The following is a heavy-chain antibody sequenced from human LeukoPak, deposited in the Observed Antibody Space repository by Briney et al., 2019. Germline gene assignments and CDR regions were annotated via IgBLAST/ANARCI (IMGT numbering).Heavy chain of an antibody. V-gene: IGHV3-21*01. D-gene: IGHD1-7*01. CDR2: ISGSGTDI. CDR1: GFTFNTYS. CDR3: ARRTYPNDAFDI. J-gene: IGHJ3*02. Sequence: GGSLRLSCAASGFTFNTYSMNWVRQAPGKRLEWASAISGSGTDIYYPDSLKGRFTISRDNAKNSLYLQVTSLRAEDTAAYYCARRTYPNDAFDIWGQGTMVSVSS.